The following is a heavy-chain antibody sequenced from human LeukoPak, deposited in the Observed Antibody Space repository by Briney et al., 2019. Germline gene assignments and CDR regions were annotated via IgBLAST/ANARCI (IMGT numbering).Heavy chain of an antibody. J-gene: IGHJ6*03. CDR3: ARRPGVVIPWDYYYMDV. CDR1: DYSISSGYY. Sequence: SETLSLTCTVSDYSISSGYYWGWIRQPPGRGLEWIGSIYHTGSTNYNPSLKSRVTISVDTSKNQFSLKLGSVTAADTAVYYCARRPGVVIPWDYYYMDVWGKGTTVTISS. V-gene: IGHV4-38-2*02. CDR2: IYHTGST. D-gene: IGHD3-22*01.